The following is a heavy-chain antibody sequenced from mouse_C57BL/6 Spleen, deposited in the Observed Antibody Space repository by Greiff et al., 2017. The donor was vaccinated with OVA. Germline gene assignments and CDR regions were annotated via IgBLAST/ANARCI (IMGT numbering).Heavy chain of an antibody. CDR1: GYTFTEYT. J-gene: IGHJ3*01. V-gene: IGHV1-62-2*01. D-gene: IGHD2-10*02. Sequence: QVQLKESGAELVKPGASVKLSCKASGYTFTEYTIHWVKQRSGQGLEWIGWFYPGSGSIKYNEKFKDKATLTADKSSSTVYMELSRLTSEDSAVYFCARQYGNYPWFAYWGQGTLVTVSA. CDR3: ARQYGNYPWFAY. CDR2: FYPGSGSI.